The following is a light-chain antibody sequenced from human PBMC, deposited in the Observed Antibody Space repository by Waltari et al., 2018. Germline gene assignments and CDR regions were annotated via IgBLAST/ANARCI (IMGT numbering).Light chain of an antibody. Sequence: QSVLTQPPSVSAAPGQRVTISCSGGSSNIGNNYVSWYRQFPGTAPKLLLYENSERPSGIPGRFSGSKSGTSATLDITGLQAGDEADYDCGTWDSSLSGAVCGGGTHLTVL. CDR1: SSNIGNNY. V-gene: IGLV1-51*02. J-gene: IGLJ7*01. CDR2: ENS. CDR3: GTWDSSLSGAV.